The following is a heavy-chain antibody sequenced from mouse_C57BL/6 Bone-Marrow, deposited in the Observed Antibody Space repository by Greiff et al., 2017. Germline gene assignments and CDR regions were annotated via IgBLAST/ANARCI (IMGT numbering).Heavy chain of an antibody. CDR1: GFTFSNYW. Sequence: EVKVEESGGGLVQPGGSMKLSCVASGFTFSNYWMNWVRQSPEKGLEWVAQIRLKSDNYATHYAESVKGRFTISRDDSKSSVYLQMNNLRAEDTGIYYCTARDWDVWFAYWGQGTLVTVSA. J-gene: IGHJ3*01. V-gene: IGHV6-3*01. D-gene: IGHD4-1*01. CDR3: TARDWDVWFAY. CDR2: IRLKSDNYAT.